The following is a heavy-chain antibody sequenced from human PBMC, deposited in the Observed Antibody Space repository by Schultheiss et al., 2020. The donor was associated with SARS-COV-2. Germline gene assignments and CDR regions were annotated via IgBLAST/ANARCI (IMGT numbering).Heavy chain of an antibody. Sequence: GGSLRLSCAASGFTFSSYAMHWVRQATGKGLEWVSAIGTAGDTYYPGSVKGRFTISRDNSKNTLYLQMNSLRAEDTAVYYCANGDRGTFDYWGQGTLVTVSS. D-gene: IGHD3-16*01. J-gene: IGHJ4*02. CDR3: ANGDRGTFDY. CDR1: GFTFSSYA. V-gene: IGHV3-13*01. CDR2: IGTAGDT.